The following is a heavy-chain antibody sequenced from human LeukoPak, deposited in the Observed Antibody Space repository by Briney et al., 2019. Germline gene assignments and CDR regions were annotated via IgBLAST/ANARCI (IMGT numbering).Heavy chain of an antibody. D-gene: IGHD6-19*01. CDR2: IYYSGST. CDR1: GGSIRSSYYY. CDR3: ARLGQWLVHNYFDY. V-gene: IGHV4-39*01. Sequence: SETLSLTCTVSGGSIRSSYYYWGWIRQPPGKGLEWIGSIYYSGSTYYNPSLKSRVTISVDTSKNQFSLKLSSVTAADTAVYYCARLGQWLVHNYFDYWGQGTLVTVSS. J-gene: IGHJ4*02.